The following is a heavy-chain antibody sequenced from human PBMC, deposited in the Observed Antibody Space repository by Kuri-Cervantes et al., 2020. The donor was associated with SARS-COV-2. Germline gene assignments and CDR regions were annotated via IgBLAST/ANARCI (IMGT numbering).Heavy chain of an antibody. CDR3: ARRWFDFWSGYYIFDY. J-gene: IGHJ4*02. CDR2: IYHSGST. V-gene: IGHV4-30-2*01. Sequence: LRLSCTVSGGSISSGGYYWSWIRQPPGKGLEWIGYIYHSGSTYYNPSLKSRVTISVDGSKNQFSLKLSSVTAADSAVYHCARRWFDFWSGYYIFDYWCQGTLVTVSS. CDR1: GGSISSGGYY. D-gene: IGHD3-3*01.